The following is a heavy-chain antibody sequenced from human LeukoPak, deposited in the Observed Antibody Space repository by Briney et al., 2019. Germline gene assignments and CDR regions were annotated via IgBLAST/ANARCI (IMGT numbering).Heavy chain of an antibody. J-gene: IGHJ4*02. CDR3: ASGNWFGGYY. V-gene: IGHV4-34*01. D-gene: IGHD3-10*01. CDR1: GVSFSDYY. CDR2: INHSGST. Sequence: SETLSLTCAVYGVSFSDYYWSWIRQPPGKGLEWIGEINHSGSTNYNPSLKSRVTISVDTSKNQFSLKLSSVTAADTAVYYCASGNWFGGYYWGQGTLVTVSS.